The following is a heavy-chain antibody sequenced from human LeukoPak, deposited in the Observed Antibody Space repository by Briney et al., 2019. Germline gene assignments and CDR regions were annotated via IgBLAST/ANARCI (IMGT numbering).Heavy chain of an antibody. V-gene: IGHV3-11*04. CDR1: GFTFSDYY. CDR2: ISSSGSTI. D-gene: IGHD4-17*01. CDR3: ARVQDGEGAFDI. J-gene: IGHJ3*02. Sequence: SGGSLRLSYAACGFTFSDYYMSWIRQAPGKRLEWVSYISSSGSTIYCADSVKGRFTISRDNAKNSLYLQMNSLRAEDTAVYYCARVQDGEGAFDIWRQGTMVTVSS.